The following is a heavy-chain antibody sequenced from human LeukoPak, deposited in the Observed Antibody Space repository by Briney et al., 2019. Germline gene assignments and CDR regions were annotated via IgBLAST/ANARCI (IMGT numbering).Heavy chain of an antibody. CDR1: GYTFTSYG. V-gene: IGHV1-18*01. Sequence: ASVKVSCKASGYTFTSYGISWMRQAPGQGLEWMGWISAYNGNTNYAQKLQGRVTMTTDTSTSTAYMELRSLRSDDTAVYYCARDNTAMRAFDYWGQGTLVTVSS. CDR2: ISAYNGNT. J-gene: IGHJ4*02. D-gene: IGHD5-18*01. CDR3: ARDNTAMRAFDY.